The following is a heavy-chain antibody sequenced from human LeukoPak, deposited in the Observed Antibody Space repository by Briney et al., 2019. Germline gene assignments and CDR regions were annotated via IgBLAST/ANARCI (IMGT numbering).Heavy chain of an antibody. V-gene: IGHV4-61*02. Sequence: SQTLSLTCTVSGGPISSGGYYWSWIRQPAGKGLEWIGRIYTSGSTNYNPSLKSRVTISVDTSKNQFSLKLSSVTAADTAVYYCARGWVRKYCSGGSCYPGGYFQHWGQGTLVTVSS. CDR2: IYTSGST. CDR3: ARGWVRKYCSGGSCYPGGYFQH. J-gene: IGHJ1*01. D-gene: IGHD2-15*01. CDR1: GGPISSGGYY.